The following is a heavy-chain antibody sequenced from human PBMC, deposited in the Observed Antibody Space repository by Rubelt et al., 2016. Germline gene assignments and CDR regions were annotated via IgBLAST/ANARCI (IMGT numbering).Heavy chain of an antibody. V-gene: IGHV3-21*01. J-gene: IGHJ4*02. CDR3: AIDEGGQLVLVVH. CDR1: GFSFSSYS. Sequence: EVQLVESGGGLVQPGGSLRLSCVASGFSFSSYSMNWVRQAPGKGLEWVSSISSSSSYIYYSDSVKCRFTSSRDNANNSLSLQMNSLRAEDTAVYYCAIDEGGQLVLVVHWGQGTLVTVSS. CDR2: ISSSSSYI. D-gene: IGHD6-13*01.